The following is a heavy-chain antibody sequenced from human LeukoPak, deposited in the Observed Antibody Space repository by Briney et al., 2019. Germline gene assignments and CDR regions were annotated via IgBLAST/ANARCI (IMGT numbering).Heavy chain of an antibody. V-gene: IGHV3-33*08. CDR1: GFTFSSYG. D-gene: IGHD3-3*01. J-gene: IGHJ4*02. CDR2: IWYGGSNK. Sequence: GGSLRLSCAASGFTFSSYGMHWVRQAPGKGLEWVAVIWYGGSNKYYADSVKGRFTISRDNAKNSLYLQMNSLRAEDTALYHCARGRGGTSDYYPSYFDYWGQGTLVTVSS. CDR3: ARGRGGTSDYYPSYFDY.